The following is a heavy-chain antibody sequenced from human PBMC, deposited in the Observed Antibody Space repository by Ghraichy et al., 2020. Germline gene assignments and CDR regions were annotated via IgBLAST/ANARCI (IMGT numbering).Heavy chain of an antibody. CDR3: ARDCSGGSCYSNRGNFDF. Sequence: GGSLRLSCAASGFTFSSYSMNWVRQAPGKGLEWVSYISSSSNTIDYADSVKGRFTISRDNAKNSLYLQMNSLRDEDTAVYYCARDCSGGSCYSNRGNFDFWGQGTLVTVSS. D-gene: IGHD2-15*01. CDR2: ISSSSNTI. J-gene: IGHJ4*02. V-gene: IGHV3-48*02. CDR1: GFTFSSYS.